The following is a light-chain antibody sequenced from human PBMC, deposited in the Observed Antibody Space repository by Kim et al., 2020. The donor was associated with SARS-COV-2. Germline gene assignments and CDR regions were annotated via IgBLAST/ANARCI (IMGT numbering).Light chain of an antibody. CDR3: NSRDSSGADV. CDR1: SLRSYY. Sequence: SSELTQDPAVSVALGQTVRITCQGDSLRSYYASWYQQKPGQAPVLVIYGKNNRPSGIPDRFSGSSSGNTASLPFTGAPADDEAYYYCNSRDSSGADV. J-gene: IGLJ6*01. V-gene: IGLV3-19*01. CDR2: GKN.